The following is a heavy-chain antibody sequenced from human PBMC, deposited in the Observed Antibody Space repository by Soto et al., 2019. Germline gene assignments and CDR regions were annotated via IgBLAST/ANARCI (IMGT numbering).Heavy chain of an antibody. J-gene: IGHJ6*02. Sequence: SETLSLTCTVSGGSVSSGSYYWSWIRQPPGKGLEWIGYIYYSGSTNYNPSLKSRVTISVDTSKNQFSLKLSSVTAADTAVYYCAREGKQQPDGMDVWGQGTTVTVSS. CDR3: AREGKQQPDGMDV. CDR2: IYYSGST. CDR1: GGSVSSGSYY. D-gene: IGHD6-13*01. V-gene: IGHV4-61*01.